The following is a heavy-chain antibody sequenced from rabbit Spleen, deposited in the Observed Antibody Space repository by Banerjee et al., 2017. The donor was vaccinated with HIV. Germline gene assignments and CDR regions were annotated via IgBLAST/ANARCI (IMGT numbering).Heavy chain of an antibody. CDR2: IYTAGGTT. J-gene: IGHJ4*01. D-gene: IGHD1-1*01. V-gene: IGHV1S7*01. CDR1: GFDFTSDY. Sequence: QLKETGGGLVQPGGSLTLSCKASGFDFTSDYMSWVRQAPGKGLEWIGLIYTAGGTTDYANWVNGRFTISSDNAQNTVDLQMTSLTAADTATYFCARDLDGVIGWNFGWWGPGTLVTVS. CDR3: ARDLDGVIGWNFGW.